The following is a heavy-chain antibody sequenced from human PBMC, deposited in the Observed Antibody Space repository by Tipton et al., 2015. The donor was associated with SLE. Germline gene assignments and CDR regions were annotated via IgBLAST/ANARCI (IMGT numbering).Heavy chain of an antibody. CDR1: GGSISSYY. D-gene: IGHD6-13*01. CDR2: IKQDGSEK. V-gene: IGHV3-7*01. J-gene: IGHJ5*02. Sequence: LSLTCTVSGGSISSYYWSWIRQPPGKELEWMANIKQDGSEKYYVDSVKGRFTISRDNAKNSLYLQMNSLRAEDTAVYYCARAQRLVRWLDPWGQGTLVTVSS. CDR3: ARAQRLVRWLDP.